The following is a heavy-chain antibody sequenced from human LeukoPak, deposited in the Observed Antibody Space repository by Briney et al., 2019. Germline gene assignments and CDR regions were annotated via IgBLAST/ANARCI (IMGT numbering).Heavy chain of an antibody. J-gene: IGHJ1*01. D-gene: IGHD6-13*01. V-gene: IGHV4-59*06. Sequence: SETLSLTCTVSRASISTYYWSWIRQHTGKGLEWIGYIQYRGSTYYNPSLKSRVTVSVDTSKNQFSLKLSSMTAADTAVYYCARVAAAGTVQHWGQGTLVTVSS. CDR3: ARVAAAGTVQH. CDR2: IQYRGST. CDR1: RASISTYY.